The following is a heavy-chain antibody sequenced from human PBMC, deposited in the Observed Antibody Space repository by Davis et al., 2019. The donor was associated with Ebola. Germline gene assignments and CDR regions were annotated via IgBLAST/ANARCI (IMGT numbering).Heavy chain of an antibody. Sequence: KVSCKDSENSFTTYWIGWVRQMPGKGLEWMGIIYTGDSDTRYSPSFRGQVTISADKSSRTAYLQWSSLKASDTAIYYCATLRRTITGMDDGFDIWGQGTMVTVSS. CDR3: ATLRRTITGMDDGFDI. D-gene: IGHD1-20*01. V-gene: IGHV5-51*01. CDR2: IYTGDSDT. CDR1: ENSFTTYW. J-gene: IGHJ3*02.